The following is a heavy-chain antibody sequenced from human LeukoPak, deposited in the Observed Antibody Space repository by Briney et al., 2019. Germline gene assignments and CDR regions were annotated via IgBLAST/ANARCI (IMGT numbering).Heavy chain of an antibody. J-gene: IGHJ4*02. CDR3: ARDGHPVGADY. Sequence: ASVKVSCKASGYTFNDYYMHWVRQAPGQGLEWMGWINPKSGATTYSQKFQDRVIMTGDTSISTAYMELNGLRTDDTAMYYCARDGHPVGADYWGQGTLVTVSS. CDR1: GYTFNDYY. CDR2: INPKSGAT. V-gene: IGHV1-2*02. D-gene: IGHD3-10*01.